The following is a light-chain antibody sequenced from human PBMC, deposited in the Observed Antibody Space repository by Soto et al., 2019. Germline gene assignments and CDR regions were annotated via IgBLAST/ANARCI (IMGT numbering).Light chain of an antibody. J-gene: IGKJ1*01. Sequence: AIGLTQSPSSLSASTGDRVTMTCRASQGISSYLAWYQQKPGQAPKLLIYDASSLESAVPSRFSGSGCGTEFTLTISSLQPDDFATYYCQQYDTYSPRWTFGQGTKVDIK. CDR2: DAS. V-gene: IGKV1-8*01. CDR1: QGISSY. CDR3: QQYDTYSPRWT.